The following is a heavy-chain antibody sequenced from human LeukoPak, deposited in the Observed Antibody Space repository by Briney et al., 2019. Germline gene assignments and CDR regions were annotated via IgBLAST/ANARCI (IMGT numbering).Heavy chain of an antibody. CDR1: GFTFSSYA. V-gene: IGHV3-30-3*01. CDR3: ARDQGLWSLLGMYYFDY. J-gene: IGHJ4*02. D-gene: IGHD4/OR15-4a*01. Sequence: GRSLRLSCAASGFTFSSYAMHWVRQAPGKGLEWVAVISYDGSNKYYADSVKGRFTISRDNSKNTLYLQMNSLRAEDTAVYYCARDQGLWSLLGMYYFDYWGQGTLVTVSS. CDR2: ISYDGSNK.